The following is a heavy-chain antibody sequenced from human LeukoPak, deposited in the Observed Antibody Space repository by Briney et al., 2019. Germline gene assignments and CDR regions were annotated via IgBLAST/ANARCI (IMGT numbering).Heavy chain of an antibody. CDR3: ARPDYGDTPPRY. D-gene: IGHD4-17*01. CDR2: INAGNGNT. Sequence: ASVKVSCKASGYTFTTYAMHWVRQAPGQRLEWMGWINAGNGNTKYSQKFQGRVTITSDTSASTAYMELSSLRSEDTAVYYCARPDYGDTPPRYWGQGTLVTVPS. V-gene: IGHV1-3*01. CDR1: GYTFTTYA. J-gene: IGHJ4*02.